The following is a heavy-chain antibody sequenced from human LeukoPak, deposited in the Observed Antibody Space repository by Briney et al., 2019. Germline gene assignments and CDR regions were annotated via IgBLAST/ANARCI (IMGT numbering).Heavy chain of an antibody. Sequence: GGSLRLSCVTSGFTFGTYWMTWVRQAPGTGLEWVANINPDGSGTFYVGSVKGRFTISRDNAKNSLYLHMNSLRAEDTAIYYCARDPDYGDPGPFFDYWGQGVLVTVSS. J-gene: IGHJ4*02. CDR3: ARDPDYGDPGPFFDY. CDR2: INPDGSGT. D-gene: IGHD2-21*02. V-gene: IGHV3-7*03. CDR1: GFTFGTYW.